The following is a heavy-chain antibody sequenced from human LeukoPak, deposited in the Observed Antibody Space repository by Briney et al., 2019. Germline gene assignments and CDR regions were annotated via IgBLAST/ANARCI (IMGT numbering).Heavy chain of an antibody. V-gene: IGHV3-21*01. CDR2: ISTSSSYI. CDR3: ARDLWGIAVAGQIDF. CDR1: GFNFSSYS. J-gene: IGHJ4*02. Sequence: GGSLRLSCAASGFNFSSYSMNWVRQAPGKGLEWVSSISTSSSYIYYADSVKGRFTISRDNAKNSLYLQMNSLRAEDTAVYYCARDLWGIAVAGQIDFWGQGTLVTVSS. D-gene: IGHD6-19*01.